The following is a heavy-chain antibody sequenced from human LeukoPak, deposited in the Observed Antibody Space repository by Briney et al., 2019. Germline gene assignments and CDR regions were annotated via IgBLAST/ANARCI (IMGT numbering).Heavy chain of an antibody. Sequence: GGSLRLSCAPSGFTFSSYAMSWVRQAPGKGLEWVSSISGSGGSTHYADSVKGRFTISRDNSKNTLYLQMDSLRAEDTAVYYCAKDPKYRYSGSYGYWGQGTLVTVSS. CDR2: ISGSGGST. V-gene: IGHV3-23*01. J-gene: IGHJ4*02. CDR1: GFTFSSYA. CDR3: AKDPKYRYSGSYGY. D-gene: IGHD1-26*01.